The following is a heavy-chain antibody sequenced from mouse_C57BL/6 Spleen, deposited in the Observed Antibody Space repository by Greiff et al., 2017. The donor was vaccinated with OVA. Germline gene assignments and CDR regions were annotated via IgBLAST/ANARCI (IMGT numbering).Heavy chain of an antibody. CDR2: INPGSGGT. D-gene: IGHD1-1*01. V-gene: IGHV1-54*01. CDR3: ARAVITTVVAYPFAY. Sequence: QVQLKESGAELVRPGTSVKVSCKASGYAFTNYLIEWVKQRPGQGLEWIGVINPGSGGTNYNEKFKGKATLTADKSSSTAYMQLSSLTSEDSAVYFCARAVITTVVAYPFAYWGQGTLVTVSA. CDR1: GYAFTNYL. J-gene: IGHJ3*01.